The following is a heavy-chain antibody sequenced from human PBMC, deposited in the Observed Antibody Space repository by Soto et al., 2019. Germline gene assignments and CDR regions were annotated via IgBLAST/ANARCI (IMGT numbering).Heavy chain of an antibody. J-gene: IGHJ6*02. V-gene: IGHV1-18*04. CDR3: ASDSWGRAVPDYHYYAMDV. Sequence: QVELVQSGAELKKPGASVKVSCEASGYTFTSYGVGWVRQAPGQGLEWMGWISVYSGNTNYARKLQGRVTMTRDTYTRAVYMELRSLTSDDTAVYYCASDSWGRAVPDYHYYAMDVWGQGTTVTVSS. CDR1: GYTFTSYG. D-gene: IGHD6-19*01. CDR2: ISVYSGNT.